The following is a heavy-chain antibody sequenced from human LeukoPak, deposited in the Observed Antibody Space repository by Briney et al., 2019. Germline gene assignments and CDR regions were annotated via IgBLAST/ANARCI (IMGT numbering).Heavy chain of an antibody. V-gene: IGHV4-39*07. CDR1: GGSISSSSYY. CDR3: ARLEGYDYVWGIIV. CDR2: IYHSGST. D-gene: IGHD3-16*01. J-gene: IGHJ6*02. Sequence: SETLSLTCTVSGGSISSSSYYWGWIRQPPGKGLEWIGEIYHSGSTNYNPSLKSRVTISVDKSKNQFSLKLSSVTAADTAVYYCARLEGYDYVWGIIVWGQGTTVTVSS.